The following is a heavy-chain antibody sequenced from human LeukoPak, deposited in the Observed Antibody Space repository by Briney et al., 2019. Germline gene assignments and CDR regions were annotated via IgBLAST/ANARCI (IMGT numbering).Heavy chain of an antibody. Sequence: GESLKISCKGSGYSFTSYWIGWVRQIPGKGLEWMGIIYPGDSDTRYSPSFQGQVTISAGKSISTAYLQWSSLKASDTAMYYCARPRDGYNSRNDAFDIWGQGTMVTVSS. V-gene: IGHV5-51*01. D-gene: IGHD5-24*01. CDR3: ARPRDGYNSRNDAFDI. CDR2: IYPGDSDT. CDR1: GYSFTSYW. J-gene: IGHJ3*02.